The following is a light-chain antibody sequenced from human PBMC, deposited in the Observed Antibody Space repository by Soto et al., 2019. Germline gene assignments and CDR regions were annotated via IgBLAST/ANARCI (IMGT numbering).Light chain of an antibody. J-gene: IGKJ5*01. CDR3: QQANSSPLT. CDR2: GAS. Sequence: DIQMTQSPSFVSASVGDRVTITCRASQGISRWIAWYQQRPGKAPELLIYGASSLQSGVPSRFSGSGSGTDFTLTISSLQPEDFATYYCQQANSSPLTFGQGTRLEIK. CDR1: QGISRW. V-gene: IGKV1-12*01.